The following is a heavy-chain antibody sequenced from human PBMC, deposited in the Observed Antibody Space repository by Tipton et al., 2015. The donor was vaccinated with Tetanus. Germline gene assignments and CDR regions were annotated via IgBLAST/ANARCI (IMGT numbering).Heavy chain of an antibody. V-gene: IGHV3-74*01. CDR1: GFTFSSYW. D-gene: IGHD4-17*01. Sequence: SLRLSCAASGFTFSSYWMHWVRQAPGKGLVWVSRINSDGSSTSYADSVKGRFTISRDNSKNSLYLQMNSLRAEDTAVYYCARDGPGMTTYLDYWGQGTLVTVSS. CDR2: INSDGSST. J-gene: IGHJ4*02. CDR3: ARDGPGMTTYLDY.